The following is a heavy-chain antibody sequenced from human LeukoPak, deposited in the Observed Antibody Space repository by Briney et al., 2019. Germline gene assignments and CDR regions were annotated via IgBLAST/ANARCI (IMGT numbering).Heavy chain of an antibody. CDR1: GGSISSSSYY. D-gene: IGHD3-3*01. Sequence: SETLSLTCTVSGGSISSSSYYWGWIRQPPGKGLEWIGGIYYSGSTYYNPSLKSRVTISVDTSKNQFSLKLSSVTAADTAVYYCARLLEWSMYYFDYWGQGTLVTVSS. V-gene: IGHV4-39*01. J-gene: IGHJ4*02. CDR3: ARLLEWSMYYFDY. CDR2: IYYSGST.